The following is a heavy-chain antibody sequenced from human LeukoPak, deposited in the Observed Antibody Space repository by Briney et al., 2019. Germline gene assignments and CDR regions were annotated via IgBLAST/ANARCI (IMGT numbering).Heavy chain of an antibody. D-gene: IGHD1-26*01. CDR2: INWNGGST. Sequence: SGGSLRLSCAASGFTFSSYWMSWVRQAPGKGLEWVSGINWNGGSTGYADSVKGRFTISRDNAKNSLYLQMNSLRAEDTALYYCARDSGSYPAYYFDYWGQGTLVTVSS. CDR3: ARDSGSYPAYYFDY. J-gene: IGHJ4*02. V-gene: IGHV3-20*04. CDR1: GFTFSSYW.